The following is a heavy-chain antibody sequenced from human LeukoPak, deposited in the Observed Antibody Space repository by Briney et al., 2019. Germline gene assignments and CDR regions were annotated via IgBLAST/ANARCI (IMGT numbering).Heavy chain of an antibody. J-gene: IGHJ5*02. CDR2: IYYSGST. Sequence: SETLSLTCTVSGGSISSSSYYWGWIRQPPGKGLEWIGSIYYSGSTYYNPSLKSRVTISVDTSKNQFSLKLSSVTAADTAVYYCARHIVVVPAAIQSWFDPWGQGVLVTVSS. V-gene: IGHV4-39*01. CDR1: GGSISSSSYY. CDR3: ARHIVVVPAAIQSWFDP. D-gene: IGHD2-2*01.